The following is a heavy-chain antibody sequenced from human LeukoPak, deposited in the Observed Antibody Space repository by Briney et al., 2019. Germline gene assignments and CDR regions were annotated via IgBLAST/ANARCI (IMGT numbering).Heavy chain of an antibody. CDR1: GYTLTELS. D-gene: IGHD1-26*01. J-gene: IGHJ5*02. Sequence: ASVTVSCKVSGYTLTELSMHWVRQAPGKGLEWKGGFDAEDGETIYAQKFQGRVTMTGDTSTDTDYMELSSLRSEDTAVYYCATARSYPWFDPWGQGALVTVSS. V-gene: IGHV1-24*01. CDR2: FDAEDGET. CDR3: ATARSYPWFDP.